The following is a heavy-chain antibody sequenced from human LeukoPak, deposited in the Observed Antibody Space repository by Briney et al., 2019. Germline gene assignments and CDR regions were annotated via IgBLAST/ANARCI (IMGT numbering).Heavy chain of an antibody. CDR1: GFTFDDYA. CDR2: ISWNSGSI. D-gene: IGHD2-21*02. V-gene: IGHV3-9*01. Sequence: PGGSLRLSCAASGFTFDDYAMHWVRQAPGKGLEWVSRISWNSGSIGYADSVKGRFTISRDNAKNSLYLQMNSLRAEDTALYYCAKHKGDSYFDYWGQGTLVTVSS. CDR3: AKHKGDSYFDY. J-gene: IGHJ4*02.